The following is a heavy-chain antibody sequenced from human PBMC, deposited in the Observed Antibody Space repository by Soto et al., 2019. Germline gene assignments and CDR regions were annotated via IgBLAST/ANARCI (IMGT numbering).Heavy chain of an antibody. V-gene: IGHV4-30-2*01. CDR1: GGSISSGGYS. Sequence: QLQLQESGSGLVKPSQTLSLTCAVSGGSISSGGYSWSWIRQPPGKGLEWIGYIYHSGSTYYNPSLKSRVPISVDRSKNQFSLKLSSVTAADTAVYYCASAGGLGAVAAAYWGQGTLVTVSS. CDR2: IYHSGST. J-gene: IGHJ4*02. CDR3: ASAGGLGAVAAAY. D-gene: IGHD6-19*01.